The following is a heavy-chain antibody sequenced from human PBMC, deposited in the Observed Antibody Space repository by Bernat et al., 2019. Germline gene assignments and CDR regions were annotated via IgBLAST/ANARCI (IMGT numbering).Heavy chain of an antibody. CDR1: GGSISSGDYY. J-gene: IGHJ6*02. D-gene: IGHD4-11*01. CDR2: IYYSGST. V-gene: IGHV4-30-4*01. Sequence: QVQLQESGPGLVKPSQTLSLTCTVSGGSISSGDYYWSWIRQPPGKGLEWIGYIYYSGSTYYNPSLKSRVTISVDTSKNKFSLKLSSVTAADTAVYYCARDTNYSKGEYYSQYGMDAWGQGTTVTVSS. CDR3: ARDTNYSKGEYYSQYGMDA.